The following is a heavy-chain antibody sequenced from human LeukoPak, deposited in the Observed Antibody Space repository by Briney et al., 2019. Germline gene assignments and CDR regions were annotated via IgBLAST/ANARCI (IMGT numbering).Heavy chain of an antibody. CDR1: GFTFSSYA. Sequence: PGGSLRLSCAASGFTFSSYAMSWVRQAPGKGLEWVSGISGRGSSTYYADSVKGRFTISRDYFKNTVYLQMNSLRADDTALYYCAINPGDYDDFDYWGQGTLVTVSS. CDR2: ISGRGSST. J-gene: IGHJ4*02. V-gene: IGHV3-23*01. D-gene: IGHD4-17*01. CDR3: AINPGDYDDFDY.